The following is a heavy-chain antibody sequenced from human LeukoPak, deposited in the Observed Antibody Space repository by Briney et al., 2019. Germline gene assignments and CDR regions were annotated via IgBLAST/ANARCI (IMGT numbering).Heavy chain of an antibody. Sequence: PSETLSLTCAVSGGSISSGGYSWSWIRQPPGKGLEWIGYIYHSGSTYYNPSLKSRVTISVDRSKNQFSLKLSSVTAADTAVYYCARERPSYDYVWGSYRSTRLDYWGQGTLVTVSS. CDR3: ARERPSYDYVWGSYRSTRLDY. CDR1: GGSISSGGYS. V-gene: IGHV4-30-2*01. J-gene: IGHJ4*02. D-gene: IGHD3-16*02. CDR2: IYHSGST.